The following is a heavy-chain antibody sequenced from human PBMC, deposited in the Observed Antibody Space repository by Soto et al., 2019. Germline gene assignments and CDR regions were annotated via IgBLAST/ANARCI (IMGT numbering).Heavy chain of an antibody. CDR2: IIPIFGTA. Sequence: QVQLVQSGAEVKKPGSSVKVSCKASGGTFSSYAISWVRQAPGQGLEWMGGIIPIFGTANYAQKFQGRVTITADESTSTAYMELSSLRSEDTAVYYCARERYQEAVNTDAFDIWGQGTMVTVSS. CDR3: ARERYQEAVNTDAFDI. CDR1: GGTFSSYA. D-gene: IGHD2-2*01. J-gene: IGHJ3*02. V-gene: IGHV1-69*12.